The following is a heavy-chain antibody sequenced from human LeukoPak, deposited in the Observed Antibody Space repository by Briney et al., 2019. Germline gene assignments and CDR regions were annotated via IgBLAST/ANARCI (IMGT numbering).Heavy chain of an antibody. Sequence: ASVKVSCKASGYTFTGYYMHWVRQAPGQGLEWMGWINPNSGGTNYAQKFQGRVTMTRDTSISAAYMELSRLRSDDTAVYYCARGGDFTDNWFDPWGQGTLVIVSS. CDR1: GYTFTGYY. CDR3: ARGGDFTDNWFDP. D-gene: IGHD3-10*01. V-gene: IGHV1-2*02. CDR2: INPNSGGT. J-gene: IGHJ5*02.